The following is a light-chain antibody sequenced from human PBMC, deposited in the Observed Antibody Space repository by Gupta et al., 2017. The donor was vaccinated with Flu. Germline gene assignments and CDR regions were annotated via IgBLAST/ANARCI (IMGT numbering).Light chain of an antibody. J-gene: IGKJ4*01. CDR2: AAS. CDR1: QGIRND. V-gene: IGKV1-17*01. Sequence: EIQMTQSQSSLSACVGDRVTITCRASQGIRNDLPWYQKKPGKAPKRLIYAASTLQSGVPSRFSGSGYGTEFTLTISSRQPEDFAAYYCLQQNSCPITFGRGTKVEVK. CDR3: LQQNSCPIT.